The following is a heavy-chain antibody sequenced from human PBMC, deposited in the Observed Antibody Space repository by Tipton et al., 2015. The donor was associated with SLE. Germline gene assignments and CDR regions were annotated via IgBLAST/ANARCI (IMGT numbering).Heavy chain of an antibody. CDR1: GFTFSSYA. V-gene: IGHV3-23*01. D-gene: IGHD6-13*01. J-gene: IGHJ3*02. CDR2: ISGSGGST. CDR3: AVLSSSWYEGAFDI. Sequence: GSLRLSCAASGFTFSSYAMSWVRQAPGKGLEWVSAISGSGGSTYYADSVKGRFTISRDNAKNSLYLQMNSLRAEDTAVYYCAVLSSSWYEGAFDIWGQGTMVTVSS.